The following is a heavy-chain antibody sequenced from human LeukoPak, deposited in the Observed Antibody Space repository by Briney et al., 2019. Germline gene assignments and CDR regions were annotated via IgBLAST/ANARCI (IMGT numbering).Heavy chain of an antibody. D-gene: IGHD2-15*01. J-gene: IGHJ5*02. CDR1: GYTFTSYG. V-gene: IGHV1-18*01. CDR2: ISAYNGNT. Sequence: ASVKVSCKASGYTFTSYGISWVRQAPGQGLEWMGWISAYNGNTNYAQKLRGRVTMTTDTSTSTAYMELRSLRSDDTAVYYCARDLPRLLGYCSGGSCSPLGWFDPWGQGTLVTVSS. CDR3: ARDLPRLLGYCSGGSCSPLGWFDP.